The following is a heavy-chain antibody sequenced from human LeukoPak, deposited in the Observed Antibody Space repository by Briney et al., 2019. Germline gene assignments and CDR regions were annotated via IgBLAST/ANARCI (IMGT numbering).Heavy chain of an antibody. D-gene: IGHD5-18*01. J-gene: IGHJ4*02. CDR1: GGTFSSYA. CDR3: AREGTAMSHSSVYYFDY. CDR2: IIPILGIA. Sequence: SVKVSCKASGGTFSSYAISWVRQAPGQGLEWMGRIIPILGIANYAQKFQGRVTITADKSTSTAYMELSSLRSEDTAVYYCAREGTAMSHSSVYYFDYWGQGTLVTVSS. V-gene: IGHV1-69*04.